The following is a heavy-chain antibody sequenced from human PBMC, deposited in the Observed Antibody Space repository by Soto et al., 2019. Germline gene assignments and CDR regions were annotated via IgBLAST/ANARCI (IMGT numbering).Heavy chain of an antibody. CDR2: IYPGDSDT. Sequence: GESLKISCKGSGYTFTNYWIGWVRQMPGKGLEWMGIIYPGDSDTKYNPSFQGQVTISADKSITTTYPRWTSLKASDTAIYYCAASIFYYGMGVWGQGTTVTVSS. V-gene: IGHV5-51*01. J-gene: IGHJ6*02. CDR1: GYTFTNYW. CDR3: AASIFYYGMGV.